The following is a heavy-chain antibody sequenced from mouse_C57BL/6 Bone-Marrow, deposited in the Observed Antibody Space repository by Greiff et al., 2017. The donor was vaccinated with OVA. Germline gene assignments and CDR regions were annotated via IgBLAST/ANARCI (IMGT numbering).Heavy chain of an antibody. V-gene: IGHV2-2*01. CDR3: ARESSYGSSYRYFDV. D-gene: IGHD1-1*01. CDR2: IWSGGST. J-gene: IGHJ1*03. Sequence: QVQLQQSGPGLVQPSQSLSITCTVSGFSLTSYGVHWVRQSPGKGLEWLGVIWSGGSTDYNAAFISRLGISKDNSKSQVFFKMNSLQADDTAIYYCARESSYGSSYRYFDVWGTGTTVTVSS. CDR1: GFSLTSYG.